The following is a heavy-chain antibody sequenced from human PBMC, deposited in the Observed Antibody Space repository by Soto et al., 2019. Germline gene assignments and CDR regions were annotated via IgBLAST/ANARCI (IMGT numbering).Heavy chain of an antibody. CDR1: GLTFSSYA. J-gene: IGHJ4*02. Sequence: PGGSLRLSCAASGLTFSSYAMHWVRQAPGEGLEWVAVISRDGSSKYYGDSVKGRFTVSRDNSNNTLYLSMTSLRPDDTAVFYCARSRNGAVPDSINFWGQGTLVTVSS. D-gene: IGHD2-8*01. CDR2: ISRDGSSK. V-gene: IGHV3-30-3*02. CDR3: ARSRNGAVPDSINF.